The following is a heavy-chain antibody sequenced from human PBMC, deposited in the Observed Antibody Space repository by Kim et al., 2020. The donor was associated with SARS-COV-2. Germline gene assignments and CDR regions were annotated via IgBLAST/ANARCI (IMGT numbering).Heavy chain of an antibody. Sequence: SETLSLTCTVSGGSISSSSYYWGWIRQPPGKGLEWIGSIYYSGSTYYNPSLKSRVTISVDTSKNQFSLKLSSVTAADTAVYYCARTPMGVRGGDAFDIWGQGTMVTVSS. CDR3: ARTPMGVRGGDAFDI. CDR2: IYYSGST. J-gene: IGHJ3*02. V-gene: IGHV4-39*07. CDR1: GGSISSSSYY. D-gene: IGHD3-10*01.